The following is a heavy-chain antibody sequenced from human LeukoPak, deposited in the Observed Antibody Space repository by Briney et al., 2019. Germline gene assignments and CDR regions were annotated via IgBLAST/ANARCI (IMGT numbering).Heavy chain of an antibody. Sequence: GGSLRLSCAASGFTFSSYWMSWVRQAPGKGLEWVANIMQDGSEKYYVDSVKGRFTISRDNAKNSLYLQMNSLRAEDTAVYYCARDQRYCSSSSCPWEPFDYWGQGALVTVSS. V-gene: IGHV3-7*05. J-gene: IGHJ4*02. D-gene: IGHD2-2*01. CDR3: ARDQRYCSSSSCPWEPFDY. CDR2: IMQDGSEK. CDR1: GFTFSSYW.